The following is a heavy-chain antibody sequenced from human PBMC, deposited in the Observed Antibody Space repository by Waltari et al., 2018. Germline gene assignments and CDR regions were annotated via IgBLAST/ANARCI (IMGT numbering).Heavy chain of an antibody. CDR1: GGTFSSYV. CDR3: ATVPGYSGYDSRYYYFYYYMDV. D-gene: IGHD5-12*01. J-gene: IGHJ6*03. V-gene: IGHV1-69*04. Sequence: QVQVVQSGAEVKKPGSSVKVSCKASGGTFSSYVFSWVRQAPGQGLEWMGVIIPILRIVKYAQKFQDRVTVTADESTSTAYMELSSLRSEDTAVYYCATVPGYSGYDSRYYYFYYYMDVWGKGTTVTVSS. CDR2: IIPILRIV.